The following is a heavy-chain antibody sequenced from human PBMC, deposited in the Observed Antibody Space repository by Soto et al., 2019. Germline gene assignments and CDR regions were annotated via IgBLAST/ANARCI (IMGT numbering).Heavy chain of an antibody. V-gene: IGHV3-15*07. Sequence: EVQLVESGGGLVKPGGSLRLSCAASGFTFSNAWMNWVRQAPGKGLEWVGRIKSKTDGGTTDYAAPVKGRFTIAKDDSKNTLYLQMNSLKTEDTAVYDCRATLYYYYGMDVWGQGTTVTVSS. CDR1: GFTFSNAW. CDR2: IKSKTDGGTT. J-gene: IGHJ6*02. CDR3: RATLYYYYGMDV.